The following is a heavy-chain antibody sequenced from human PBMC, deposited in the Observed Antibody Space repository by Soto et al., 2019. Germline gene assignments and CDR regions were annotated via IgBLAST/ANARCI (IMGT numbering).Heavy chain of an antibody. V-gene: IGHV4-34*01. D-gene: IGHD2-2*01. CDR3: ARPMKYQLPRVGMDV. J-gene: IGHJ6*02. CDR1: GGSFSGYY. CDR2: INHSGST. Sequence: SETLSLTCAVYGGSFSGYYWSWIRQPPGKGLEWIGEINHSGSTNYNPSLKSRVTISVDTSKNQFSLKLSSVTAADTAVYYCARPMKYQLPRVGMDVWGQGTTVTVSS.